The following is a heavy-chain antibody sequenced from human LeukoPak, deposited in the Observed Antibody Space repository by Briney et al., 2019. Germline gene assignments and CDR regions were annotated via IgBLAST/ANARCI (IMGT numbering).Heavy chain of an antibody. Sequence: PSETLSLTCSVSGYSISSGYYWGWIRQPPGKGLEWIGTIRHSGTTYYNPSLKSRVAISIDSSKNQFSLKLSSVTAADTAVYYCARAVRGVILRWDYWGQGTLVTVSS. J-gene: IGHJ4*02. D-gene: IGHD3-10*01. CDR3: ARAVRGVILRWDY. CDR2: IRHSGTT. CDR1: GYSISSGYY. V-gene: IGHV4-38-2*02.